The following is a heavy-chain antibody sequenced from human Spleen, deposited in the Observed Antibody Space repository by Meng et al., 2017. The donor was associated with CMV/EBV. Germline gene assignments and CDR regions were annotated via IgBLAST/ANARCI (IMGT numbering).Heavy chain of an antibody. Sequence: ASVKVSCKTSGYTFTDCFIDWVRQAPGQGLEWMGWINPHTGTTHYAQNFQGRVTMTRDTSISTVYMELSRLRYDDTAVYYCAREVASFGYHYGMDVWGQGTTVTVSS. CDR1: GYTFTDCF. D-gene: IGHD3-16*01. CDR2: INPHTGTT. V-gene: IGHV1-2*02. J-gene: IGHJ6*02. CDR3: AREVASFGYHYGMDV.